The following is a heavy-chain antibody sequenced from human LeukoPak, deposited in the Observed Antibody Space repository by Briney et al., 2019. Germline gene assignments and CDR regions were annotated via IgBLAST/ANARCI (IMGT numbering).Heavy chain of an antibody. CDR1: GGSISSGDYF. Sequence: SQTLSLTCTVSGGSISSGDYFWSWIRQPPGKGLEWIGYIYYSGSTYYNPSLKSRVSFSVDTSKNHFSLKLSSVTAADTAVYYCARGSAVAGTHHFDYWGQGTLVTVSS. J-gene: IGHJ4*02. V-gene: IGHV4-30-4*01. CDR2: IYYSGST. CDR3: ARGSAVAGTHHFDY. D-gene: IGHD6-19*01.